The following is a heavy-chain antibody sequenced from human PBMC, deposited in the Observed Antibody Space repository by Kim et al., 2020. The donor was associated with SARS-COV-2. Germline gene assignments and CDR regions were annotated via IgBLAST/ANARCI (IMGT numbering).Heavy chain of an antibody. J-gene: IGHJ6*02. V-gene: IGHV3-23*01. D-gene: IGHD6-13*01. CDR1: GFTFSSYA. Sequence: GGSLRLSCAASGFTFSSYAMSWVRQAPGKGLEWVSAISGSGGSTYYADSVKGRFTISRDNSKTTLYLQMNSLRAEDTAVYYCAKTQGYSSSWYALDYYYGMDVWGQGTTVTVSS. CDR3: AKTQGYSSSWYALDYYYGMDV. CDR2: ISGSGGST.